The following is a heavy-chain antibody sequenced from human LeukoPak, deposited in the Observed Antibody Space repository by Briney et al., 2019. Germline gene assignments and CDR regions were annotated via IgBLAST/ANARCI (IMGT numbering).Heavy chain of an antibody. CDR3: ARITDYYDSSGLPDY. D-gene: IGHD3-22*01. Sequence: GSLRLSCAASGFTFSNYATSWIRQPPGKGLEWIGEINHSGSTNYNPSLKSRVTISVDTSKNQFSLKLSSVTAADTAVYYCARITDYYDSSGLPDYWGQGTLVTVSS. J-gene: IGHJ4*02. V-gene: IGHV4-34*01. CDR2: INHSGST. CDR1: GFTFSNYA.